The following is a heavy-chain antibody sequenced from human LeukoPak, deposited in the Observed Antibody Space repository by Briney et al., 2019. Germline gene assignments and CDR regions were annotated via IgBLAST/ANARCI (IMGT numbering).Heavy chain of an antibody. D-gene: IGHD3-22*01. Sequence: GGSLRLSCAASGFTFSSYGMHWVRQTPGKGLEWVAVIWYDGSNKYYADSVKGRFTISRDNSKNTLYLQMNSLRAEDTVVYYCARGSLHSYDSSGPAADYWGQGTLVTVSS. V-gene: IGHV3-33*01. CDR3: ARGSLHSYDSSGPAADY. J-gene: IGHJ4*02. CDR2: IWYDGSNK. CDR1: GFTFSSYG.